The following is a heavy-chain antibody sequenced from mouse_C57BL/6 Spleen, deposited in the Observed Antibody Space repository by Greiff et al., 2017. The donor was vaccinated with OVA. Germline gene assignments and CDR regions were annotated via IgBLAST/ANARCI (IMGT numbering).Heavy chain of an antibody. CDR1: GFTFSSYA. V-gene: IGHV5-4*01. CDR3: ARDWGYFDY. CDR2: ISDGGSYT. Sequence: EVQLVESGGGLVKPGGSLKLSCAASGFTFSSYAMSWVRQTPEKRLEWVATISDGGSYTYYPDNVKGRFTISRDNAKNNLYLQMSHLKSEDTAMYYCARDWGYFDYWGQGTTLTVSS. J-gene: IGHJ2*01.